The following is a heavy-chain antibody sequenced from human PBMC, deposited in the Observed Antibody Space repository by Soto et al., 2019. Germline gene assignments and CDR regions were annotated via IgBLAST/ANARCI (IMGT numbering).Heavy chain of an antibody. CDR3: ARYSSEYYFDY. CDR2: ISRGGGT. Sequence: QVQLQESCPGLVKPSETLSLTCAVSGGSISSSNWWSWVRQPPGRGLEWIGEISRGGGTNYNPSLKSRVTISLDKSRNQFSLNLSSVTAADTAVYFCARYSSEYYFDYWGQGILVTVSS. D-gene: IGHD6-25*01. J-gene: IGHJ4*02. V-gene: IGHV4-4*02. CDR1: GGSISSSNW.